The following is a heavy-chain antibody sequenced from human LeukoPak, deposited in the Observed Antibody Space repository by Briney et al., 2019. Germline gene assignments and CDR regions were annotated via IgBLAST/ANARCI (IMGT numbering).Heavy chain of an antibody. CDR3: ARDSMVRGVIVSHDAFDI. V-gene: IGHV4-38-2*02. CDR1: GYSISSGFY. Sequence: PSETLSLTCTVSGYSISSGFYWGWIRQPPGKGLEWIGSIYTSGSTNYNPSLKSRVTISVDTSKNQFSLKLSSVTAADTAVYYCARDSMVRGVIVSHDAFDIWGQGTMVTVSS. CDR2: IYTSGST. J-gene: IGHJ3*02. D-gene: IGHD3-10*01.